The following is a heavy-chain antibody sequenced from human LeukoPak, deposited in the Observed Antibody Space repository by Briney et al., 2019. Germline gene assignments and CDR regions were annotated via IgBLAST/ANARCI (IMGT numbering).Heavy chain of an antibody. CDR3: AREGVYGGNSFSPAFDI. CDR2: ISGSGGST. Sequence: PGGSLRLSCAASGFTFSSYAMSWVRQAPGKGLEWVSAISGSGGSTYYADSVKGRFTISRDNAKNSLYLQMNSLRAEDTAVYYCAREGVYGGNSFSPAFDIWGQGTMVTVSS. V-gene: IGHV3-23*01. D-gene: IGHD4-23*01. J-gene: IGHJ3*02. CDR1: GFTFSSYA.